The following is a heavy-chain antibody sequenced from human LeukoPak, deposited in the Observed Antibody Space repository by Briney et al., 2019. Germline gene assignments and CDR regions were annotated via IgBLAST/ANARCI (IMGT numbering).Heavy chain of an antibody. Sequence: GGSLRLSCAASGFTFTSYSMNWVRQAPGKGLEWVSTISGGGGSTYYADSVKGRFTISRDNSKNTLYLQVNSLRAEDTAAYYCAKSPVPYCSGGSCYGMDVWGQGTTVTVSS. CDR3: AKSPVPYCSGGSCYGMDV. D-gene: IGHD2-15*01. CDR1: GFTFTSYS. CDR2: ISGGGGST. V-gene: IGHV3-23*01. J-gene: IGHJ6*02.